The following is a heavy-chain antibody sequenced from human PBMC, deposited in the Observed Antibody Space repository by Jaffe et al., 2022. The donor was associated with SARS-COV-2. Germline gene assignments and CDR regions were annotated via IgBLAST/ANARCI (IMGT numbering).Heavy chain of an antibody. Sequence: EVQLVESGGDSVQPGGSLRLSCAASGFTFSSYWMSWVRQAPGKGLEWVASIKQDGGEKYYVDSVKGRFTISRDNAKNSLYLQMNSLRAEETAVYYCARVRGVVLAASRGDWGNWFDPWGQGTPVTVSS. D-gene: IGHD2-15*01. J-gene: IGHJ5*02. V-gene: IGHV3-7*01. CDR3: ARVRGVVLAASRGDWGNWFDP. CDR2: IKQDGGEK. CDR1: GFTFSSYW.